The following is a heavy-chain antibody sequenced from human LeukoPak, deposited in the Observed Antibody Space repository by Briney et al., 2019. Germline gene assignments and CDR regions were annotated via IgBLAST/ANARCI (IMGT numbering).Heavy chain of an antibody. J-gene: IGHJ4*02. Sequence: GGSLRLTCTASGFTFGDYAMSWVRQAPGKGLEWVGFIRNKAYGGSTEHAASVKGRFTISRDDSKSIAYLQMNSLKTEDTAVYYCTRDVRRGYSYGIDYWGQGTLVTVSS. CDR3: TRDVRRGYSYGIDY. CDR1: GFTFGDYA. CDR2: IRNKAYGGST. V-gene: IGHV3-49*04. D-gene: IGHD5-18*01.